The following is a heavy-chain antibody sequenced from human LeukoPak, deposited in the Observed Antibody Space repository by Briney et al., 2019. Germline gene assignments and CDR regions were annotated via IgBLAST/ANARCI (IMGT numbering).Heavy chain of an antibody. CDR1: GFTFSSYA. J-gene: IGHJ4*02. V-gene: IGHV3-23*01. CDR2: ISGSGVAT. Sequence: PGGSLRLSCAASGFTFSSYAMSWVRQAPGKGLEWVSIISGSGVATFYADSVKGRFTISRDNSKNTLYLHMNSLRAEDTAVYYCAEYPTYYYENSGYYYFDDWGQGTLVTVSS. D-gene: IGHD3-22*01. CDR3: AEYPTYYYENSGYYYFDD.